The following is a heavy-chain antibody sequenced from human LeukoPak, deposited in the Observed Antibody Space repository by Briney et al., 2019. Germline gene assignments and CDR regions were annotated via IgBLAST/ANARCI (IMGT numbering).Heavy chain of an antibody. CDR2: ITSGSSTI. Sequence: GGCLRLSCAASGFTFDSYSMSWVRQAPGKGLEWVSYITSGSSTIYYPDSVKGRFTISRDNAKSSLYLQMNSLRAEDTAVYYCARDGSYSSGWYYAFDIWGQGTMVTVSS. D-gene: IGHD6-19*01. J-gene: IGHJ3*02. CDR3: ARDGSYSSGWYYAFDI. CDR1: GFTFDSYS. V-gene: IGHV3-48*04.